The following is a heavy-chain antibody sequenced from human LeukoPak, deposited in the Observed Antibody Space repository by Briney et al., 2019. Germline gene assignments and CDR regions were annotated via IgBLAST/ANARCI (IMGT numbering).Heavy chain of an antibody. Sequence: PSETLSLTCTVSGGSISSYYWSWIRQPPGKGLEWIGYIYYRGSTNYNPSLKSRVTISVDTSKNQFSLKLSSVTAADTAVYYCARGWVVVDRYFDYWGQGTLVTVSS. J-gene: IGHJ4*02. D-gene: IGHD3-22*01. CDR2: IYYRGST. CDR3: ARGWVVVDRYFDY. V-gene: IGHV4-59*01. CDR1: GGSISSYY.